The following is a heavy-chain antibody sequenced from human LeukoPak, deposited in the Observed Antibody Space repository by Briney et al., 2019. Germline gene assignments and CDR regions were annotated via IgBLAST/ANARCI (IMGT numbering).Heavy chain of an antibody. CDR1: GFTFSWYW. Sequence: GGSLGLSCAASGFTFSWYWMSWVRQAPGKGLEWVSAISGSGGSTYYADSVKGRFTISRDNSKNTLYLQMNSLRAEDTAVYYCAKPNTVTLNWFDPWGQGTLVTVSS. D-gene: IGHD4-17*01. J-gene: IGHJ5*02. CDR2: ISGSGGST. V-gene: IGHV3-23*01. CDR3: AKPNTVTLNWFDP.